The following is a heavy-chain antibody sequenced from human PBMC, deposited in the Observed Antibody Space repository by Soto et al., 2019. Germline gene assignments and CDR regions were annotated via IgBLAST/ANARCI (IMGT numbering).Heavy chain of an antibody. CDR1: VYTFPSSG. CDR3: ARVISITVVRGVIPYDYPGMDV. D-gene: IGHD3-10*01. V-gene: IGHV1-18*01. J-gene: IGHJ6*02. CDR2: ISAYKGNT. Sequence: QVQLVQSGAEVKKPGASGKVSCKASVYTFPSSGISWVRQAPAQGLEGRGWISAYKGNTNYAQNLQARVTMPTDTSTSTAYMELRSLRSDDTAVYYCARVISITVVRGVIPYDYPGMDVWGQGTTVIVSS.